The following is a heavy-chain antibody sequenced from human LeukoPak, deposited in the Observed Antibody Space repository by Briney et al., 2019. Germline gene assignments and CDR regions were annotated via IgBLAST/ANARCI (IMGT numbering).Heavy chain of an antibody. CDR2: IYYSGST. D-gene: IGHD6-13*01. Sequence: SETLSLTCTVSDGSVSSGDYFWSWIRQPPGKGLEWIGYIYYSGSTNYNPSLKSRVTISVDTSKNQFSLKLSSVTAADTAVYYCARGGVSSSWYSNWFDPWGQGTLVTVSS. CDR1: DGSVSSGDYF. J-gene: IGHJ5*02. V-gene: IGHV4-61*08. CDR3: ARGGVSSSWYSNWFDP.